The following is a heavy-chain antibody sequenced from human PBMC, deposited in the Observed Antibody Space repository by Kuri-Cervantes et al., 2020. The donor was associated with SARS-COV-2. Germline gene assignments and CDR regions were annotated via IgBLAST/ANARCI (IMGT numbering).Heavy chain of an antibody. CDR2: ISGSGGST. Sequence: GGSLRLSCTASGFTFSSYAMSWVRQAPGKGLEWVSAISGSGGSTYYADSVKGRFTISRDNSKNTLYLQMNSLRAEDTAVYYCAKDPPYCGGDCYSFDYWGQGTRVTVSS. D-gene: IGHD2-21*01. J-gene: IGHJ4*02. V-gene: IGHV3-23*01. CDR3: AKDPPYCGGDCYSFDY. CDR1: GFTFSSYA.